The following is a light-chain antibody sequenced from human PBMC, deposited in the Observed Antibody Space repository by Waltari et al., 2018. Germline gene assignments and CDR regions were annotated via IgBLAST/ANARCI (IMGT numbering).Light chain of an antibody. CDR3: QQRGNWPWT. J-gene: IGKJ1*01. Sequence: ESVLTQSPATLSLSPGERATLSCRASQNVRRDLSWYQRKPGQAPRLLIYDASNRATGIPARFSGSGFGTDFTLTISSLEPEDFAVYYCQQRGNWPWTFGQGTKVET. V-gene: IGKV3-11*01. CDR1: QNVRRD. CDR2: DAS.